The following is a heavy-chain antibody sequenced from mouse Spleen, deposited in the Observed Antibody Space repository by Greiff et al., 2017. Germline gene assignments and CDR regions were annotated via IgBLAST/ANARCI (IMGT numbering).Heavy chain of an antibody. Sequence: QVQLKQSGAELAKPGASVKLSCKASGYTFTSYWMHWVKQRPGQGLEWIGYINPSSGYTKYNQKFKDKATLTADKSYSTAYMQLRSLTYEDSAVYYCEREGGLRRAWFAYWGQGTLVTVSA. V-gene: IGHV1-7*01. CDR2: INPSSGYT. D-gene: IGHD2-12*01. CDR3: EREGGLRRAWFAY. CDR1: GYTFTSYW. J-gene: IGHJ3*01.